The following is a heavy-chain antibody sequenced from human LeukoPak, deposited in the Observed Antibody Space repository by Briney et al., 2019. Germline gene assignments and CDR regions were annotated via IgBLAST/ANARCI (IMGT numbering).Heavy chain of an antibody. CDR2: ISWNSGSI. CDR3: AKDNRRHYTSGPNPDSLH. D-gene: IGHD6-19*01. J-gene: IGHJ4*02. CDR1: GFIFNNYA. Sequence: GGSLRLSCAGSGFIFNNYAMHWVRQPPGKGLEWVSGISWNSGSIDHADSVKGRFTISRDNAKNSLYLQMNSLRVEDTAFYYCAKDNRRHYTSGPNPDSLHWGQGALVAVSS. V-gene: IGHV3-9*01.